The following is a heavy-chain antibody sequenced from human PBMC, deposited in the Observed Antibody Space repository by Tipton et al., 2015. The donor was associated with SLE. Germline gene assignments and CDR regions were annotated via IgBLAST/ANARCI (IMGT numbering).Heavy chain of an antibody. CDR1: GGSITTRSYY. V-gene: IGHV4-39*07. D-gene: IGHD3-10*01. J-gene: IGHJ4*02. CDR2: ISYSGTAH. Sequence: LRLSCIVSGGSITTRSYYWGWIRQPPGKGLEWIASISYSGTAHYENPSLKSRVTISIDTSNNQFSLRLTSVTAADTAVYFCARVGDYYNSGSRVFDHWGQGILVTVSS. CDR3: ARVGDYYNSGSRVFDH.